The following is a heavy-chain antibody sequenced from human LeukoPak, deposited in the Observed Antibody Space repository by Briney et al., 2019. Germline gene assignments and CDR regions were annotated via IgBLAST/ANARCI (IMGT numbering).Heavy chain of an antibody. J-gene: IGHJ4*02. CDR3: ARQGRYSSSWHVY. V-gene: IGHV4-4*07. D-gene: IGHD6-13*01. Sequence: SETLSLTCTVSGGSISSYYWSWIRQPAGKGLEWIGRIYTSGSTYYNPSLKSRVTISVDTSKNQFSLKLSSVTAADTAVYYCARQGRYSSSWHVYWGQGTLVTVSS. CDR1: GGSISSYY. CDR2: IYTSGST.